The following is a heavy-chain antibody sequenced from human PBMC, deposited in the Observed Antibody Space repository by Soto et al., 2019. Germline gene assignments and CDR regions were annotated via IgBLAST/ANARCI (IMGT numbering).Heavy chain of an antibody. CDR1: GFTFSSYA. J-gene: IGHJ4*02. V-gene: IGHV3-23*01. CDR3: AKDIPLVVVVAATRPFDY. Sequence: GGSLRLSCAASGFTFSSYAMSWVRQAPGKGLEWVSAISGSGGSTYYADSVKGRFTISRDNSKNTLYLQMNSLRAEDTAVYYCAKDIPLVVVVAATRPFDYWGQGTLVTVSS. CDR2: ISGSGGST. D-gene: IGHD2-15*01.